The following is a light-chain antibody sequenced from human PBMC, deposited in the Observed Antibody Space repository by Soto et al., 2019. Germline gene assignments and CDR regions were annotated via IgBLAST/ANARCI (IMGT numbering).Light chain of an antibody. Sequence: EIILMQSPDTLSLSPGERATLSCRASQTVSSNYLAWCQQRPGQAPRLLIYGASTRAAGIPDRFSGSGSGTDFTLTITRLEPEDSAVYFCQQYTGTPTTFGQGTRLEIK. CDR3: QQYTGTPTT. J-gene: IGKJ5*01. V-gene: IGKV3-20*01. CDR2: GAS. CDR1: QTVSSNY.